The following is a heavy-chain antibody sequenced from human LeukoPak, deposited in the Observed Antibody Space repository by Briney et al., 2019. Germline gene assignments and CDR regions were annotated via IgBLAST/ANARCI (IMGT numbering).Heavy chain of an antibody. D-gene: IGHD2-2*01. J-gene: IGHJ6*02. CDR2: IWYDGSNK. Sequence: GGSLRLSCAASGFTFSSYGMHWVRQAPGKGLEWVAVIWYDGSNKYYADSVKGRFTISRDNSKNTLYLQMNSLRSEDTAVYYCARTYCSSTRCLTRYYYYYGMDVWGQGTTVTVSS. V-gene: IGHV3-33*01. CDR1: GFTFSSYG. CDR3: ARTYCSSTRCLTRYYYYYGMDV.